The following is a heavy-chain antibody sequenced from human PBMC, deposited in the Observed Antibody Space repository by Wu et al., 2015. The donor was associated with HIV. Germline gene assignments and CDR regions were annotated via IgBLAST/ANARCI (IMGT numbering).Heavy chain of an antibody. CDR1: GYTFANYY. V-gene: IGHV1-46*03. D-gene: IGHD3-3*01. J-gene: IGHJ6*03. Sequence: QVRLVQSGAEVKKPGASVKVSCGTSGYTFANYYIHWLRQAPGQGLEWMGIINPSGGSTSYAQKFQGRVTMTRDTSTSTVYMELSSLRSEDTAVYYCARARGTIFGVVTYYMDVWGKGTTVTVSS. CDR3: ARARGTIFGVVTYYMDV. CDR2: INPSGGST.